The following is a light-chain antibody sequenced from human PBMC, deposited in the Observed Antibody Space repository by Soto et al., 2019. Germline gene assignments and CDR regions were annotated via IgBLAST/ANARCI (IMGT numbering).Light chain of an antibody. CDR1: QSISSW. Sequence: IHMTHSPSTLHPSVGDRVTITFLASQSISSWLAWYQQKPGKAPKLLIYKASSLESGVPSRFSGSGSGTEFTLTISSLQADDFATYYCQQYNIYPLTFGGGTKVDIK. J-gene: IGKJ4*01. CDR3: QQYNIYPLT. V-gene: IGKV1-5*03. CDR2: KAS.